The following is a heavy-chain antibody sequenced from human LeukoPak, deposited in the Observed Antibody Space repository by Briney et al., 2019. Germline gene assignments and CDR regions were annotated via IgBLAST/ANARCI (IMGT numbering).Heavy chain of an antibody. Sequence: SETLSLTCAAYGGSFSGYYWSCIRQPPGKGLEWIGEINHSGSTNYNPSLKSRVTISVDTSKNQFSLKLCSVTAADTAVYYCARGLKDTAMVRYWGQGTLVTVSS. CDR3: ARGLKDTAMVRY. J-gene: IGHJ4*02. CDR1: GGSFSGYY. CDR2: INHSGST. D-gene: IGHD5-18*01. V-gene: IGHV4-34*01.